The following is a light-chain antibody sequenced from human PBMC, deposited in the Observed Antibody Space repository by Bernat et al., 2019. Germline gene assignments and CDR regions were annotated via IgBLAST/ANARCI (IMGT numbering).Light chain of an antibody. V-gene: IGKV1-5*03. CDR2: KAS. Sequence: DIQMTQSPSTLSASVGDRVTITCRASQSISSRLARYQQKPGKAPKPLIYKASSLESRVPSRFSGSGSGTEFTLTISSLQTDDFATYYCQQYNSYSYGFGQRTKVESK. J-gene: IGKJ2*03. CDR1: QSISSR. CDR3: QQYNSYSYG.